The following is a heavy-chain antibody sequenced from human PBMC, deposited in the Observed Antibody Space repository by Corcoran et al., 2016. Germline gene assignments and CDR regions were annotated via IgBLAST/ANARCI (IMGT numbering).Heavy chain of an antibody. CDR3: ARDQRITIFVVAKSFDFDY. V-gene: IGHV1-18*01. D-gene: IGHD3-3*01. Sequence: QVQLVQSGAEVKKPGASVKVSCKASGYTFTSYGISWVRQAPGQGLEWMGWISAYNGNTNYAQKLQGRVTMTTDTSTSTAYMELRSLRSDDTAVYYCARDQRITIFVVAKSFDFDYWGQGTLVTVSS. CDR2: ISAYNGNT. CDR1: GYTFTSYG. J-gene: IGHJ4*02.